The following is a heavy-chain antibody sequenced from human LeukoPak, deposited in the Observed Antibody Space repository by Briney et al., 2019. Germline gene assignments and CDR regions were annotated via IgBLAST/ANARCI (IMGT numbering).Heavy chain of an antibody. CDR3: MWLSTGGY. J-gene: IGHJ4*02. Sequence: PGGSLRLSCAASGFIVSSNSMTWVRQAPGKGLEWVSVIYSGGSTYYADSVKGRFTISRDNSKNTVYLQMNSLRPEDTAVYYCMWLSTGGYWGQGTLVTVS. CDR2: IYSGGST. CDR1: GFIVSSNS. V-gene: IGHV3-53*01. D-gene: IGHD5-12*01.